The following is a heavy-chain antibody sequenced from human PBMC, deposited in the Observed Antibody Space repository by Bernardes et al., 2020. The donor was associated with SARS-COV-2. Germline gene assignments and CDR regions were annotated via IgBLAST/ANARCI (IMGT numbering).Heavy chain of an antibody. V-gene: IGHV3-21*01. Sequence: GGSLRLSCAASGFTFSSYNMNWVRQAPGKGLEWVSSISSGGSYIYYADSVKGRFTISRDNGKNSLYLQMNSLRAEDTAVYYCARDGGVGGVPFDYWGQGTLVTVSS. CDR1: GFTFSSYN. J-gene: IGHJ4*02. CDR3: ARDGGVGGVPFDY. D-gene: IGHD1-26*01. CDR2: ISSGGSYI.